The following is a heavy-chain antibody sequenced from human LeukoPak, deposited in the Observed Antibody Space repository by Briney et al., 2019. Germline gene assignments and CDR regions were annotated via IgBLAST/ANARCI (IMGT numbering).Heavy chain of an antibody. CDR3: ARARSGPVDY. V-gene: IGHV4-38-2*02. J-gene: IGHJ4*02. CDR2: VHHTGST. Sequence: SETLSLTCNVSGYSISRGYYWGWIRQPPGKGLEWIGSVHHTGSTYYNPSLRSRVSISVDKSTNHISLEVTSVTAADTAVYYCARARSGPVDYWGQGTLVTVSS. CDR1: GYSISRGYY.